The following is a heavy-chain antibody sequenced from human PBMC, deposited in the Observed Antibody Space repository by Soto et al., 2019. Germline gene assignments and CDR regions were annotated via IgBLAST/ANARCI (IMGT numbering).Heavy chain of an antibody. V-gene: IGHV1-8*01. CDR1: GYTFTSYD. CDR3: ARTLYGDNVDY. Sequence: QVQLVQSGAEVKNPGASVKVSCKASGYTFTSYDINWVRPATGQGLEWMGWMNPNSGNTGYAQKFQGRVTMTRNTSMSTAYMELSSLRADDTAVYYCARTLYGDNVDYWGQGTLVTVSS. D-gene: IGHD4-17*01. CDR2: MNPNSGNT. J-gene: IGHJ4*02.